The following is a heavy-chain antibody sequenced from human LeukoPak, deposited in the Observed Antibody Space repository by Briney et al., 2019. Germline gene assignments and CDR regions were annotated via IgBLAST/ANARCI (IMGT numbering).Heavy chain of an antibody. CDR1: GGSISSSSYY. D-gene: IGHD4-11*01. CDR3: ASRREYRRTVTTLDY. J-gene: IGHJ4*02. Sequence: PSETLSLTCTVSGGSISSSSYYWGWIRQPPGKELEWIGSIYYSGSTYYNPSLKSRVTISVDTSKNQFSLKLSSVTAADTAVYYCASRREYRRTVTTLDYWGQGTLVTVSS. CDR2: IYYSGST. V-gene: IGHV4-39*01.